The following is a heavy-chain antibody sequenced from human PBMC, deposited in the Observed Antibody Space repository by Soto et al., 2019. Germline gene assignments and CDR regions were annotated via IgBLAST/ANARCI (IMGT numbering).Heavy chain of an antibody. CDR3: AKVVEYYYDSSGYPYYFDY. CDR2: ISGSGGST. CDR1: GFTFSSYA. V-gene: IGHV3-23*01. J-gene: IGHJ4*02. D-gene: IGHD3-22*01. Sequence: EVQLLESGGGLVQPGGSLRLSCAASGFTFSSYAMSWVRQAPGKGLEWVSAISGSGGSTYYADSVKGRFTISRDNSKNTLYLQRNSLRAEDTAVYYCAKVVEYYYDSSGYPYYFDYWGQGTLVTVSS.